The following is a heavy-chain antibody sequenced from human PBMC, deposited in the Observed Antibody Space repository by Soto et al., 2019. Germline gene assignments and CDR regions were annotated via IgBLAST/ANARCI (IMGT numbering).Heavy chain of an antibody. Sequence: QVHLVQSGAEVKKPGASVKVSCKGSGYDFTTYGITWVRQAPGQGLEWMAWISAHNGNTDYAQKLHGRVTVSRDTFTSTAYMELRSLRSDDTAMYYCARGRYGDYWGQGALVSVSS. D-gene: IGHD1-1*01. CDR3: ARGRYGDY. CDR2: ISAHNGNT. V-gene: IGHV1-18*01. J-gene: IGHJ4*02. CDR1: GYDFTTYG.